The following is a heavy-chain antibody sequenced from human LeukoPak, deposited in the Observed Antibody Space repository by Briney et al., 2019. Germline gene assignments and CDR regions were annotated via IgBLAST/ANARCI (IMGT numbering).Heavy chain of an antibody. V-gene: IGHV4-59*11. CDR1: GGSISSQY. Sequence: SETLSLTCTVSGGSISSQYWSWIRQPPGKGLDWIGFVYFTGRTRYNRSLQSRVTMSIDTSENKFSMKLTSVTAADTAVYYCARLLDNDSSGDPGTFDVWGRGTVVTVSS. D-gene: IGHD3-22*01. CDR2: VYFTGRT. CDR3: ARLLDNDSSGDPGTFDV. J-gene: IGHJ3*01.